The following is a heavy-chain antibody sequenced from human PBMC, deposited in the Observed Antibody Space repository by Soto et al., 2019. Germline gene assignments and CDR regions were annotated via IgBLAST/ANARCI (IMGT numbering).Heavy chain of an antibody. CDR3: ARGVTGDSGYDYQFYYYDGMDV. D-gene: IGHD5-12*01. CDR1: GDRVSRNSAA. J-gene: IGHJ6*02. V-gene: IGHV6-1*01. CDR2: TYYRAKWYN. Sequence: SQTLSLTCAISGDRVSRNSAAWNWIRQSPSRGLEWLGRTYYRAKWYNDYAVTVKTRITINPDTSKNQFSQQLNSVTHEDTAVYDCARGVTGDSGYDYQFYYYDGMDVWGQGTTVTVSS.